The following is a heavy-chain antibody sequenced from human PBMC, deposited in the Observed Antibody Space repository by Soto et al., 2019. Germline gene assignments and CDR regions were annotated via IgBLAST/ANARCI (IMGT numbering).Heavy chain of an antibody. V-gene: IGHV3-64D*08. CDR1: GFTFSSYA. Sequence: PGGSLRLSCSASGFTFSSYAMHWVRQAPGEGLEYVSAISSNGGSTYYADSVKGRFTISRDNSKNTLYLQMSSLRAEDTAVYYCVKGLSSSSSDFDYWRQATLVTVS. D-gene: IGHD6-6*01. CDR2: ISSNGGST. CDR3: VKGLSSSSSDFDY. J-gene: IGHJ4*02.